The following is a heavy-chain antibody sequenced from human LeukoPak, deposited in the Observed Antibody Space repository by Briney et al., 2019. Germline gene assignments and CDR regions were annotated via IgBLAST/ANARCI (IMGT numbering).Heavy chain of an antibody. CDR2: ISSSSSYI. CDR1: GFTVSSNY. D-gene: IGHD3-22*01. CDR3: AAEYYDSSGYSRFDY. J-gene: IGHJ4*02. V-gene: IGHV3-21*01. Sequence: GGSLRLSCAAPGFTVSSNYMSWVRQAPGKGLEWVSSISSSSSYIYYADSVKGRFTISRDNAKNSLYLQMNSLRAEDTAVYYCAAEYYDSSGYSRFDYWGQGTLVTVSS.